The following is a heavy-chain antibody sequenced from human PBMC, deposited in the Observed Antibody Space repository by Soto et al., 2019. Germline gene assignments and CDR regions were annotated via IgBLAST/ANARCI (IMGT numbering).Heavy chain of an antibody. CDR3: ARDASQLELPSGMDF. Sequence: EVQLVESGGGLVKPGGSLRLSCAASGFTFSSYSMNWVRQAPGKRLEWVSSISSSSSYIYYADSVKGRITISRDNAKNSLYLQMNGLRAEDTAVYYCARDASQLELPSGMDFWGQGTTVTVSS. CDR1: GFTFSSYS. CDR2: ISSSSSYI. D-gene: IGHD1-26*01. J-gene: IGHJ6*02. V-gene: IGHV3-21*01.